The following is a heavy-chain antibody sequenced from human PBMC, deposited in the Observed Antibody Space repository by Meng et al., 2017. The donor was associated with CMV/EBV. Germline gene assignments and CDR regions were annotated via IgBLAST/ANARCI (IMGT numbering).Heavy chain of an antibody. CDR2: VDPEDGET. D-gene: IGHD2-2*01. CDR1: YPFTDYY. Sequence: YPFTDYYMHWVQPAPGKGLEWMGLVDPEDGETIYAEKFQGRVTITADTSTDTAYMELSSLRSEDTAVYYCATERYQLLPGRSNWFDPWGQGTLVTVSS. J-gene: IGHJ5*02. CDR3: ATERYQLLPGRSNWFDP. V-gene: IGHV1-69-2*01.